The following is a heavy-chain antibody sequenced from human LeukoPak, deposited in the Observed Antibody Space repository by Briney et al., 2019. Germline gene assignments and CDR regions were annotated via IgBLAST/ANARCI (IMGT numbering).Heavy chain of an antibody. CDR3: AKHGYNSGVYDAFEI. Sequence: GGSLRLSCAASGFTFSIYAMSWVRQAPGKGLEWVSVIRDSGDNTYNADAVKGRFTISRDNSKKTLHLQMNSLRAEDTAVYYCAKHGYNSGVYDAFEIWGQGTRVTVSS. V-gene: IGHV3-23*01. D-gene: IGHD6-19*01. J-gene: IGHJ3*02. CDR2: IRDSGDNT. CDR1: GFTFSIYA.